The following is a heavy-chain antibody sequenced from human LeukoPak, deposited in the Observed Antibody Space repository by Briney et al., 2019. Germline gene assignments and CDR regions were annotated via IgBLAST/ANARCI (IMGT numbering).Heavy chain of an antibody. J-gene: IGHJ6*02. V-gene: IGHV1-8*01. CDR2: MNPNSGIT. CDR1: GYTFTSYD. CDR3: ARQKSLWFGELDGMDV. Sequence: ASVKVSCTASGYTFTSYDINWVRQATGQGLEWMGWMNPNSGITGYVQKFQGRVTMTRNTSISTAYMELSSLRFEDTAVYYCARQKSLWFGELDGMDVWGQGTTVTVSS. D-gene: IGHD3-10*01.